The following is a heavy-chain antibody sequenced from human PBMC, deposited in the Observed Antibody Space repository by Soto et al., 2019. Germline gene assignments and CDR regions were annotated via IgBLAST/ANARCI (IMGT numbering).Heavy chain of an antibody. J-gene: IGHJ6*02. CDR3: ARGSLTMDV. CDR2: IFPSGNT. D-gene: IGHD3-10*01. V-gene: IGHV4-4*07. CDR1: GGSINNYY. Sequence: SETLSFTCTISGGSINNYYWSWIRQPAGKGLEWIGRIFPSGNTNYNPSLKSRVIMSVDTSKNQFSLNLNSVTAADTAVYYCARGSLTMDVWGQGTTVTVSS.